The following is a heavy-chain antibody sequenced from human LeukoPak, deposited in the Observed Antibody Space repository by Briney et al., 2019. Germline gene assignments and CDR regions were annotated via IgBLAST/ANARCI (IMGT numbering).Heavy chain of an antibody. CDR1: GFTFSSYS. Sequence: GGSLRLSCAASGFTFSSYSMNWVRQAPGKGLEWVSYISSSSTIYYADSVKGRFTISRDNAKNSLYLQMNSLRAEDTAVYYCARVLVRGGYDYWGQGTLVTVSS. V-gene: IGHV3-48*01. J-gene: IGHJ4*02. CDR2: ISSSSTI. CDR3: ARVLVRGGYDY. D-gene: IGHD3-10*01.